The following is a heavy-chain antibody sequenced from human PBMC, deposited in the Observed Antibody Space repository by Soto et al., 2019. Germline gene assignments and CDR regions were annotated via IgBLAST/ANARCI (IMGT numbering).Heavy chain of an antibody. CDR3: AKDLKGVITPGYFDF. CDR2: ISGSGIST. D-gene: IGHD3-22*01. CDR1: GFIFSTYA. V-gene: IGHV3-23*01. Sequence: GGSLRLSCVASGFIFSTYAMCWVRQTPGKGLEWVSVISGSGISTDYADSVKGRFTISRDNSKNTLYLQMNSLRAEDTAVYYCAKDLKGVITPGYFDFWGLGTLVTVSS. J-gene: IGHJ4*02.